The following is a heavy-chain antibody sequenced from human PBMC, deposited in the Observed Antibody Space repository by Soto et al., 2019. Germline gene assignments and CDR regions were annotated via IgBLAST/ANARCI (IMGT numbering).Heavy chain of an antibody. Sequence: EVQLVESGGGLVKPGGSLRLSCAASGFTFSNAWMSWVRQAPGKGLEWVGRIKSKTDGGTTDYAAPVKGRFTISRDDSKNTLYLQMNSLKTEDTAVYYCTTDFGTGSWCVYYYYGMDVWGQGTTVTVSS. CDR2: IKSKTDGGTT. D-gene: IGHD6-13*01. CDR3: TTDFGTGSWCVYYYYGMDV. J-gene: IGHJ6*02. V-gene: IGHV3-15*01. CDR1: GFTFSNAW.